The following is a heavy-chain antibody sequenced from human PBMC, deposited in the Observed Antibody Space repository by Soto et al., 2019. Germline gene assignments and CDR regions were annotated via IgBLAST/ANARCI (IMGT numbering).Heavy chain of an antibody. CDR2: IYYSGST. J-gene: IGHJ4*02. V-gene: IGHV4-31*03. Sequence: PSETLSLTCTVSGGTFSSGGYNWSWIRQHPGKGLEWIGYIYYSGSTYYNPSLKSRVTISVDTPKNQSSLKLSSGTAAETAVYDCAVGGRSDYWGQGTLVTVSS. D-gene: IGHD3-16*01. CDR1: GGTFSSGGYN. CDR3: AVGGRSDY.